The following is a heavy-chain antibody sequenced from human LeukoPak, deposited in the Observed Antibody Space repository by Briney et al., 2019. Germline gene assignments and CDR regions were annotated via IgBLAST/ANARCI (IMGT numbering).Heavy chain of an antibody. J-gene: IGHJ4*02. CDR3: ARAYDILTGDGLDY. D-gene: IGHD3-9*01. Sequence: GGSLRLSCAASGFAFSTYWMDWVRQAPGEGLEWVGNINQDGSVKHYVDSVRGRFTISRDNARNSVYLQMNALRVEDTAVYYCARAYDILTGDGLDYWGQGTLVTVSS. V-gene: IGHV3-7*01. CDR1: GFAFSTYW. CDR2: INQDGSVK.